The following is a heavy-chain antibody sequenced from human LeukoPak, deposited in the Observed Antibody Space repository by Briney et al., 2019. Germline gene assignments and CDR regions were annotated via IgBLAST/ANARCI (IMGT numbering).Heavy chain of an antibody. CDR1: GFTFSSYS. J-gene: IGHJ4*02. CDR2: ISSSSSYI. D-gene: IGHD6-19*01. Sequence: PGGSLRLSCAASGFTFSSYSMNWVRQAPGKGLEWVSSISSSSSYIYYADSVKGRFTISGDNAKNSLYLQMNSLRAEDTAVYYCARDFGGLGYFDYWGQGTLVTVSS. V-gene: IGHV3-21*01. CDR3: ARDFGGLGYFDY.